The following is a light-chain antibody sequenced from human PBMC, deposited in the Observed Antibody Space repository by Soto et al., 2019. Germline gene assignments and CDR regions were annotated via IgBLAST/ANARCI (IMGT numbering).Light chain of an antibody. V-gene: IGKV3-11*01. CDR1: ENVRTF. CDR2: GAS. Sequence: GLTQSPATLSLSPGERATLSCRASENVRTFVDWYQQKPGQAPRLLIYGASSRATGIPDRFSGSGSGTDFTLTISSLEPEDFAVYYCQQRSNWPSVTFGQGTRLEIK. J-gene: IGKJ5*01. CDR3: QQRSNWPSVT.